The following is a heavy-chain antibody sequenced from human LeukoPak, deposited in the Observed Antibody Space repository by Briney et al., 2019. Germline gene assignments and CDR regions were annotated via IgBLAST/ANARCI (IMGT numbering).Heavy chain of an antibody. V-gene: IGHV5-51*01. CDR1: GYSFTSYW. CDR2: IYPGDSDT. D-gene: IGHD3-22*01. Sequence: AESLKIFCKGSGYSFTSYWIGWVRQMPGKGLEWLGIIYPGDSDTRYSPSFQGQVTISADKSISTAYLQWSSLKASDTAMYYCATTGGTYYYDSSGYLLFDYWGQGTLVTVSS. CDR3: ATTGGTYYYDSSGYLLFDY. J-gene: IGHJ4*02.